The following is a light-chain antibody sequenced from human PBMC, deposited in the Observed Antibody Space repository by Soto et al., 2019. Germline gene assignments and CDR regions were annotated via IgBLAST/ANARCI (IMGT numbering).Light chain of an antibody. J-gene: IGKJ5*01. V-gene: IGKV1-12*01. CDR1: QGISNY. Sequence: DIQMSQSRSSLSASVGDRVTITCRASQGISNYLAWYQQKPGKAPKLLIYLTSSLQSGVPSRFSGSGGGTDFTLSISSVQPEDFATYFCQQSYMDPITFGQGTRLEIK. CDR3: QQSYMDPIT. CDR2: LTS.